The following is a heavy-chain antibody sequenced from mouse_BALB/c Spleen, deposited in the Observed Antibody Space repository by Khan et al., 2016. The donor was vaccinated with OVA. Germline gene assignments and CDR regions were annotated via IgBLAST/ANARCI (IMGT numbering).Heavy chain of an antibody. CDR3: GMGLTY. CDR2: ISYSGRT. CDR1: GYSITSDYA. J-gene: IGHJ3*01. D-gene: IGHD4-1*01. V-gene: IGHV3-2*02. Sequence: EVKLEVSGPGLVKPSQSLSLTCTVTGYSITSDYAWNWIRQFPGNKLEWMGYISYSGRTSYNPSLKSRIPVTRDTSKNQFFLQLNSVTTEDTATYYCGMGLTYWGQGTLVTVSA.